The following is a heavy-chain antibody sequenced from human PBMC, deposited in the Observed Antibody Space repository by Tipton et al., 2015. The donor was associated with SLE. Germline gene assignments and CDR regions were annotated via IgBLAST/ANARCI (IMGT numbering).Heavy chain of an antibody. CDR3: ARDPLVLLNAFDI. J-gene: IGHJ3*02. CDR2: INPNSGGT. V-gene: IGHV1-2*02. CDR1: GYTFTGYY. D-gene: IGHD2-8*02. Sequence: QSGPEVKKPGASVKVSCKASGYTFTGYYMHWARQAPGQGLEWMGWINPNSGGTNCAQKFQGRATMTRDTSISTAYMELSRLRSDDTAVYYCARDPLVLLNAFDIWGQGTMVTVSS.